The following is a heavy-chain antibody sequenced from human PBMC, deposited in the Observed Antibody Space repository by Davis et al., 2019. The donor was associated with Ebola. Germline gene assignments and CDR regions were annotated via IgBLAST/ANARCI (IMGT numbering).Heavy chain of an antibody. Sequence: PGGSLRLSCGASGFTFSNAWMSWVRQAPGKGLEWVGRIKSKTDGGTTDYAAPVKGRFTISRDDSKNTLYLQMNSLITEDTAVYYCTAFGRGYYDFWSGYSTFDYWGRGTLVTVSS. CDR3: TAFGRGYYDFWSGYSTFDY. CDR2: IKSKTDGGTT. D-gene: IGHD3-3*01. CDR1: GFTFSNAW. V-gene: IGHV3-15*01. J-gene: IGHJ4*02.